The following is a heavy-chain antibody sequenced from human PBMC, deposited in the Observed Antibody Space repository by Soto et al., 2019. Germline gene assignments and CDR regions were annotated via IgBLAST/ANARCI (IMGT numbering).Heavy chain of an antibody. J-gene: IGHJ4*02. CDR1: GGSIRSYY. CDR2: ISSSGST. V-gene: IGHV4-59*01. D-gene: IGHD3-10*01. Sequence: QVQLQESGPGLVKPSETLSLTCTVSGGSIRSYYWSWIRQSPGKGLEWIGFISSSGSTNYHPSLKSRVTISLDTPKNQFSLNLTSVTAADTAVYYCARGYGSGRYPHLQVDYWGQGTQVTVSS. CDR3: ARGYGSGRYPHLQVDY.